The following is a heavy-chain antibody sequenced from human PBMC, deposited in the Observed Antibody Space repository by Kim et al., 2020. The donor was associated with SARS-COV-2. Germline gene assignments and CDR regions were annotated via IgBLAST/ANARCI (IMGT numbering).Heavy chain of an antibody. D-gene: IGHD6-19*01. V-gene: IGHV1-58*01. CDR1: GFTFTSSA. CDR3: AAAGLARPKTRVYGMDV. CDR2: IVVGSGNT. J-gene: IGHJ6*02. Sequence: SVKVSCKASGFTFTSSAVQWVRQARGQRLEWIGWIVVGSGNTNYAQKFQERVTITRDMSTSTAYMELSSLRSEDTAVYYCAAAGLARPKTRVYGMDVWGQGTTVTVSS.